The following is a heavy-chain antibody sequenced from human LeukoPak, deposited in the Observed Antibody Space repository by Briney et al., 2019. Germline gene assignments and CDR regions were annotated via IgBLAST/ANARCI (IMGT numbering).Heavy chain of an antibody. J-gene: IGHJ4*02. CDR3: AKDSLPYSSSWYDY. V-gene: IGHV3-30*18. CDR2: ISYDGSNK. D-gene: IGHD6-13*01. Sequence: PGGSLRLSCAASGFTFSSYGMHWVRQAPGKGLEWVAVISYDGSNKYYADSVKGRFTISRDNSKNTLYLQMNSLRAEDTAVYHCAKDSLPYSSSWYDYWGQGTLVTVSS. CDR1: GFTFSSYG.